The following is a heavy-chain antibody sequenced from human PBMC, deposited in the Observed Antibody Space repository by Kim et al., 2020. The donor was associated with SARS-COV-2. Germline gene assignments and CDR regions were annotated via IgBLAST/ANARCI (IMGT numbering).Heavy chain of an antibody. Sequence: GGSLRLSCAASGFTFSSYAMTWVRQAPGKGLEWISVISGGAIITYYADSVKGRFTTSRDNSKNTLYLQMNSLRAEDTAVYFCVKDRREAGSSPEYWGQGTRVTVSS. CDR2: ISGGAIIT. D-gene: IGHD6-6*01. J-gene: IGHJ4*02. CDR1: GFTFSSYA. CDR3: VKDRREAGSSPEY. V-gene: IGHV3-23*01.